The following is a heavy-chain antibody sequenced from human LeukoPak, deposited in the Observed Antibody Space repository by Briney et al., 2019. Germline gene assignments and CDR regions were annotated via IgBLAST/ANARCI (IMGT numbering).Heavy chain of an antibody. V-gene: IGHV1-2*02. CDR1: GYTFTGYY. J-gene: IGHJ4*02. CDR2: INPNSGGT. Sequence: ASVKVSCKASGYTFTGYYMHWVRQAPGQGLEWMGWINPNSGGTNYAQKFQGRVTMTRDTSISTAYMELSRLRSDDTAVYYCARAGSPYQLPRLRGAFDYWGQGTLVTVSS. D-gene: IGHD2-2*01. CDR3: ARAGSPYQLPRLRGAFDY.